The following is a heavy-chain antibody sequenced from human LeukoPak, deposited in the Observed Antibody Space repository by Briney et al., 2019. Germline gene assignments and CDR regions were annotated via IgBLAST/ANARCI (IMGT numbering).Heavy chain of an antibody. CDR2: ISGRGGTT. J-gene: IGHJ4*02. Sequence: GGSLRLSCAASGFTFSSYAMSWVRQAPGKGLEWVSTISGRGGTTYYADSVKGRFTISRDNSKNTLYLQMNSLRAEDTAVYYCAKDPDYYGGGWWGQGTLVTVSS. CDR3: AKDPDYYGGGW. V-gene: IGHV3-23*01. CDR1: GFTFSSYA. D-gene: IGHD3-10*01.